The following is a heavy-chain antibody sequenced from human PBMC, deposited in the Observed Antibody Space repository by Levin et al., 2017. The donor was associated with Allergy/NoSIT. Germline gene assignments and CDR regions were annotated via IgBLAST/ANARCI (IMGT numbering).Heavy chain of an antibody. CDR2: ISYDGSNK. D-gene: IGHD3-3*01. Sequence: GGSLRLSCAASGFTFSSYAMHWVRQAPGKGLEWVAVISYDGSNKYYADSVKGRFTISRDNSKNTLYLQMNSLRAEDTAVYYCARDLRITIFGVVIDYYYYYGMDVWGQGTTVTVSS. CDR3: ARDLRITIFGVVIDYYYYYGMDV. J-gene: IGHJ6*02. CDR1: GFTFSSYA. V-gene: IGHV3-30-3*01.